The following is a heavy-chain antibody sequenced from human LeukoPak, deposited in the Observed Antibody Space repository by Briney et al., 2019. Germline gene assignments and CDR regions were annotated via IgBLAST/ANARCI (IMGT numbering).Heavy chain of an antibody. CDR3: ARHGGFCAGGSCYWFDP. CDR2: IFYSGST. V-gene: IGHV4-31*02. Sequence: TWVRQHPGKGLEWIGYIFYSGSTYYNPSLKSRVDISVDTSKNQFSLKLSSVTAADTAVYYCARHGGFCAGGSCYWFDPWGQGTLVSVSP. D-gene: IGHD2-15*01. J-gene: IGHJ5*02.